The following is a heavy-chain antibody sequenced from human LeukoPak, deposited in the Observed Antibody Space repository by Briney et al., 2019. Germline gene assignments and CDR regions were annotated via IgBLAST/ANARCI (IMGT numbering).Heavy chain of an antibody. CDR2: IVVGSGNT. D-gene: IGHD3-10*01. V-gene: IGHV1-58*02. Sequence: ASVKVSCKASGFTFTSSAMQWVRQARGQRLEWIVWIVVGSGNTNYAQKFQERVTITRDMSTSTAYMELSSLRSEDTAVYYCAADLWFGELFSGYYGMDVWGQGTTVTVSS. CDR1: GFTFTSSA. J-gene: IGHJ6*02. CDR3: AADLWFGELFSGYYGMDV.